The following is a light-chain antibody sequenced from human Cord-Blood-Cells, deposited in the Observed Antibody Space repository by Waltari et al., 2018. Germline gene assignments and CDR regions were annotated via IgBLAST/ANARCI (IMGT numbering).Light chain of an antibody. CDR2: AAS. Sequence: DIQLTQYPSFLSASVGDRVTLTCRASQGISSYLAWYQQKPGKAPKLLIYAASTLQSGVPSRFSGSGSGTEFTLTISSLQPEDFATYYCQQLNSYPLTFGGGTKVEIK. CDR3: QQLNSYPLT. J-gene: IGKJ4*01. CDR1: QGISSY. V-gene: IGKV1-9*01.